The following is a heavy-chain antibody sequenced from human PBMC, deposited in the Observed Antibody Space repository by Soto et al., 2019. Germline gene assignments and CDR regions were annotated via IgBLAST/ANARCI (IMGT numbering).Heavy chain of an antibody. CDR1: GGSLSSGDYY. D-gene: IGHD6-6*01. J-gene: IGHJ5*02. CDR2: ITYSGST. V-gene: IGHV4-31*03. CDR3: ARGLPYSSWNWFDP. Sequence: ASETLSLTCIVYGGSLSSGDYYWSWLRQHTGKGLEWIGYITYSGSTYYNPSLKSRVTISIDTSNNQFSLKLNSVTAADTAVYYCARGLPYSSWNWFDPRGQATLLTVSP.